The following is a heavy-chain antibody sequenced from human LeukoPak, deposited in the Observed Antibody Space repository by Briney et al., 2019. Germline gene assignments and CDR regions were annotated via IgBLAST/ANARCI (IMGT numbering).Heavy chain of an antibody. CDR1: GYTFTGYY. Sequence: ASVKVSCKASGYTFTGYYMHWVRQAPGQGLEWMGWINPSSGGTNYAQKFQGRVTMTRDTSISTAYMELSRLRSDDTAVYYCARGARPSSSWYFIDYWGQGTLVTVSS. CDR2: INPSSGGT. CDR3: ARGARPSSSWYFIDY. J-gene: IGHJ4*02. V-gene: IGHV1-2*02. D-gene: IGHD6-13*01.